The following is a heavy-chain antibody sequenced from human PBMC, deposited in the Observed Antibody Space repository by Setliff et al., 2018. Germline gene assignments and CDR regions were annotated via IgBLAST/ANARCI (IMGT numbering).Heavy chain of an antibody. J-gene: IGHJ4*02. CDR2: ISPYNGNT. Sequence: ASVKVSCKTSGYNFITTGISWVRQAPGQGPEWMGCISPYNGNTNYAQKFQDRVTMTTDTSTATVYMELKNLRSDDTAVYYCARSSGPRVVLAADFDYWGQGTLGTVS. V-gene: IGHV1-18*01. CDR3: ARSSGPRVVLAADFDY. CDR1: GYNFITTG. D-gene: IGHD5-12*01.